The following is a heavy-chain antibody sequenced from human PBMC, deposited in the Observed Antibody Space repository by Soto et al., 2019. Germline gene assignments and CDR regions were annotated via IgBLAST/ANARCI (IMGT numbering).Heavy chain of an antibody. CDR3: ASWHEREHAYDV. CDR1: GFTVSGKRY. J-gene: IGHJ3*01. V-gene: IGHV3-53*01. Sequence: PGGSLRLSCAALGFTVSGKRYVAWIRQAPGKGLEWISALYDVDGTFYADSVKGRFTTSSDSSKTTVYLQMNGLRPDDTAVYYCASWHEREHAYDVWGRGTTDTVSS. CDR2: LYDVDGT. D-gene: IGHD1-1*01.